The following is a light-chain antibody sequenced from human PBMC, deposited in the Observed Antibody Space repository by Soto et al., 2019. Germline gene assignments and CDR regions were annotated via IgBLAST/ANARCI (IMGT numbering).Light chain of an antibody. Sequence: EIVLTQSPATLSMSPGERATRSCRASQSVYTYLAWYQQKPGQAPRLLIYDASNRATGIPARFSGSGSGTDFTLTISSLEPEDLAVYYCQQRNKWPPTFGQGTKVVIK. CDR3: QQRNKWPPT. CDR1: QSVYTY. J-gene: IGKJ1*01. CDR2: DAS. V-gene: IGKV3-11*01.